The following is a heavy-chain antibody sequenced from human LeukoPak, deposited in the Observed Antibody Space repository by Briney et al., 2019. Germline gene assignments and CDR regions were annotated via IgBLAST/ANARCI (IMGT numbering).Heavy chain of an antibody. V-gene: IGHV3-48*04. CDR3: SRVIGSYGDSAY. J-gene: IGHJ4*02. CDR2: ITSSSIST. Sequence: PGGSLRLSCAASGFTFSSFSMNWVSQAPGKGLEWISYITSSSISTYYADSVKVRFTISRDNAKNSLYLQMNSLRAEDTAVYYCSRVIGSYGDSAYWGQGTLVTVSS. D-gene: IGHD4-17*01. CDR1: GFTFSSFS.